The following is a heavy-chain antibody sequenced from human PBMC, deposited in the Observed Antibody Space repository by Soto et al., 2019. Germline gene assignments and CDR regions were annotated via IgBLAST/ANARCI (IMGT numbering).Heavy chain of an antibody. V-gene: IGHV4-30-4*01. CDR1: GGSISSGDYY. CDR3: AREKVANYYGSGSYHFDY. Sequence: PSETLSLTCTVSGGSISSGDYYWSWIRQPPGKGLEWIGYIYYSGSTYYNPSLKSRVTISVDTSKNQFSLKLSSVTAADTAVYYCAREKVANYYGSGSYHFDYWGQGTLVTVSS. J-gene: IGHJ4*02. D-gene: IGHD3-10*01. CDR2: IYYSGST.